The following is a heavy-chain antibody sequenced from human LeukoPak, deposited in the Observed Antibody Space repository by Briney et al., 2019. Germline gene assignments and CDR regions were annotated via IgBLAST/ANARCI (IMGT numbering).Heavy chain of an antibody. J-gene: IGHJ4*02. CDR3: TGRVGATHISDY. Sequence: GGSLRLSCAASGFTFSSYAMSWVRQAPGKGLEWASAISGSGGSTYYADSVKGRFTISRDNSKNTLYLQMNSLRAEDTAVYYCTGRVGATHISDYWGQGTLVTVSS. V-gene: IGHV3-23*01. CDR1: GFTFSSYA. D-gene: IGHD1-26*01. CDR2: ISGSGGST.